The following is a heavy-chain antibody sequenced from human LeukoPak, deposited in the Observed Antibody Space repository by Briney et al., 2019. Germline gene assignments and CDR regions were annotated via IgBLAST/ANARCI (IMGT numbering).Heavy chain of an antibody. J-gene: IGHJ4*02. CDR1: GGSISRSY. CDR2: IYGSGTI. Sequence: SETLSLTCTVSGGSISRSYWSWMQQPAGKGPEWIGRIYGSGTITYNPSLESRVTMSVDTSKNQFSLKLRSVTAADTAVYYCARSGSSGYRPIYYFDYWGQGTLVTVSS. D-gene: IGHD3-22*01. V-gene: IGHV4-4*07. CDR3: ARSGSSGYRPIYYFDY.